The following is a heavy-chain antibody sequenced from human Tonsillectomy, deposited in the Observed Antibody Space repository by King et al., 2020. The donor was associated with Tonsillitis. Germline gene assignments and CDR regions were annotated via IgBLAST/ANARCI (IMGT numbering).Heavy chain of an antibody. CDR1: GFTFSDYY. D-gene: IGHD3-3*01. V-gene: IGHV3-11*01. CDR3: AREESRTIFGSHTSAFDY. Sequence: VQLVESGGGLFKPGGSLRLSCAASGFTFSDYYMSWIRQAPGKGLEWVSYISSSGITIYHADSVKGRFTISRDNAKNSLYLQMNSLRAEDTAVYYCAREESRTIFGSHTSAFDYWGQGTLVTVSS. J-gene: IGHJ4*02. CDR2: ISSSGITI.